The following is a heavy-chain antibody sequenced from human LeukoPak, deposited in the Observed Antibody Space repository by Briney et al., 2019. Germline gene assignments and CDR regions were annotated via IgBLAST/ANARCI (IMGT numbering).Heavy chain of an antibody. Sequence: SETLSLTCTVSGGSISSYYWSWIRQPPGKGLEWIGYIYYSGSTNYNPSLKSRVTMSVDTSKNQFSLKLSSVTAADTAVYYCATQEMATIKFHYWGQGTLVTVSS. CDR1: GGSISSYY. J-gene: IGHJ4*02. CDR2: IYYSGST. V-gene: IGHV4-59*01. D-gene: IGHD5-24*01. CDR3: ATQEMATIKFHY.